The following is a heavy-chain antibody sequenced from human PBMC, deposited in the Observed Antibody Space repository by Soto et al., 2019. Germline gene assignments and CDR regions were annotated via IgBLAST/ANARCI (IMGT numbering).Heavy chain of an antibody. J-gene: IGHJ4*02. D-gene: IGHD2-2*01. CDR1: GFSLSNGKMG. CDR3: ARILSCSSTSCYGYSSDY. CDR2: IFSNDEK. V-gene: IGHV2-26*01. Sequence: ATESVGLACRVSGFSLSNGKMGVSWIRQPPGKALEWLAHIFSNDEKSYSTSLKSRLTISKDTSKSQVVLALTNMDPVDTGTYYCARILSCSSTSCYGYSSDYWGQGTLVTGSS.